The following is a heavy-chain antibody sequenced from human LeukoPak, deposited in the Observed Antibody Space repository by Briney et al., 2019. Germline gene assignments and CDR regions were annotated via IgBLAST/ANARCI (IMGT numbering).Heavy chain of an antibody. V-gene: IGHV5-51*01. CDR2: IYPSDSDT. CDR1: GYTFASYW. J-gene: IGHJ4*02. Sequence: GASLKISCQGSGYTFASYWIGWVRPMPGKGLEWMGIIYPSDSDTRYSPSFQGQVTISADKSISTAYLQWCSLKASDTAMYYCARPLAIGQEVDYWGQGTLVTVSS. CDR3: ARPLAIGQEVDY. D-gene: IGHD3-22*01.